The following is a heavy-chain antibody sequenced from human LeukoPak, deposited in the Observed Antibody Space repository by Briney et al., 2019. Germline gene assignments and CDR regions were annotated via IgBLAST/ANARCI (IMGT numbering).Heavy chain of an antibody. CDR1: GFTFSTYS. V-gene: IGHV3-21*01. D-gene: IGHD3-16*01. Sequence: GGSLRLSCAASGFTFSTYSMNWVRQAPGKGLEWVSSISTGSSYIYYTDSVKGRFTFSRDNAKNSLYLQMNNLRAEDTAVYYCARDGGGFFDYWGQGARVTVSS. J-gene: IGHJ4*02. CDR3: ARDGGGFFDY. CDR2: ISTGSSYI.